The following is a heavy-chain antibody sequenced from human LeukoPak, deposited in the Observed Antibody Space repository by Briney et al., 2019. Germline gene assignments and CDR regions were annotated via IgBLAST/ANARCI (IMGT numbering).Heavy chain of an antibody. CDR3: ASTLNYYGSDY. CDR1: GGSFSGYY. V-gene: IGHV4-34*01. CDR2: INHSGST. D-gene: IGHD3-10*01. J-gene: IGHJ4*02. Sequence: SETLSLTCAVYGGSFSGYYWSWIRQPPGKGLEWIGEINHSGSTNYNPSLKSRVTISVDTSKNQFSLKLSSVPPADTAVYYCASTLNYYGSDYWGQGTLVNVSS.